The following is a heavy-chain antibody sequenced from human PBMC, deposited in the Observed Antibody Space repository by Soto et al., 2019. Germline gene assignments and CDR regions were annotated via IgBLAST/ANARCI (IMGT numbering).Heavy chain of an antibody. Sequence: QVQLQESGPGLVKPSQTLSLTCTVSGGSISSGGYYWSWIRQHPGKGLEWIGYIYYSGSTYYNPSLKSRVTISVDTSKNQFSLKLSSVTAADTAVYYCARDLTGGSGYFYYYYGMDVWGQGTTVTVSS. D-gene: IGHD3-3*01. V-gene: IGHV4-31*03. CDR2: IYYSGST. CDR3: ARDLTGGSGYFYYYYGMDV. J-gene: IGHJ6*02. CDR1: GGSISSGGYY.